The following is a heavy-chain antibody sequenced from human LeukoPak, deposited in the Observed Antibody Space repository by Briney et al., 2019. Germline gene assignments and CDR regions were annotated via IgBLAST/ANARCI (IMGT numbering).Heavy chain of an antibody. CDR1: GFIFSDYY. J-gene: IGHJ4*02. D-gene: IGHD4-23*01. Sequence: GSLRLSCAAFGFIFSDYYTSWIRQPPGKGLEWIGEINHSGSTNYNPSLKSRVTISVDTSKNQFSLKLSSVTAADTAVYYCARGPNYGGNSKDFDYWGQGTLVTVSS. CDR3: ARGPNYGGNSKDFDY. CDR2: INHSGST. V-gene: IGHV4-34*01.